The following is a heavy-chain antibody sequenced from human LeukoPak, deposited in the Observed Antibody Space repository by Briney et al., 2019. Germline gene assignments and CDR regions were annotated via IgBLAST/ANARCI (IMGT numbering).Heavy chain of an antibody. D-gene: IGHD1-26*01. V-gene: IGHV3-11*04. CDR1: GFTFSDYY. Sequence: GGSLRLSCAASGFTFSDYYMSWVRQAPGKGLEWVSYISSSGSTIYYADSVKGRFTISRDNAKNSLYLQMNSLRAEDTAVYYCARARVGATTDDAFDIWGQGTMVTVSS. J-gene: IGHJ3*02. CDR2: ISSSGSTI. CDR3: ARARVGATTDDAFDI.